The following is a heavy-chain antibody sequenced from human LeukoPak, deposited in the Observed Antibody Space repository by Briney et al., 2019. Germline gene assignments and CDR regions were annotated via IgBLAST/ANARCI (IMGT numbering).Heavy chain of an antibody. V-gene: IGHV4-34*01. Sequence: SETLSLTCAVYSGSFSGYYWSWIRQPPGKGLEWIGEINHSGNTNYNPSLKSRVTISVDASKNQFSLKLTSVTAADTAVYYCARRTYSSYWVLENWGQGTLDTVSS. J-gene: IGHJ4*02. D-gene: IGHD6-19*01. CDR2: INHSGNT. CDR3: ARRTYSSYWVLEN. CDR1: SGSFSGYY.